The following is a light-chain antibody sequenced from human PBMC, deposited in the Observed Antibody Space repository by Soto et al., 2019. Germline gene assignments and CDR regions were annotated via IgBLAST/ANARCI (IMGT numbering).Light chain of an antibody. CDR2: DFS. CDR1: SSDVGGYNY. CDR3: CSSAGTYPSV. Sequence: QSALTQPRSVSGSPGQSVTISCTGTSSDVGGYNYVSWYQQHPGKAPKLIIYDFSKRPSGVPDRFSGSKSGNTASLTISGLQAEDEADYYCCSSAGTYPSVFGGGTTLTVL. V-gene: IGLV2-11*01. J-gene: IGLJ3*02.